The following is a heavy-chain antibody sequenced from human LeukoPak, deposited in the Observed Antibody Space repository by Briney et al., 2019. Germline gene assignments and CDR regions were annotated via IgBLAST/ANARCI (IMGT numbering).Heavy chain of an antibody. D-gene: IGHD3-16*02. V-gene: IGHV1-18*01. Sequence: VASVKVSCTASGYTFTSYGISWVRQPPGQGLGWMGWISAYNGNTNYPQKLQGRVTMTTDTSTSTAYMALRSLRSDDTAVYYCARSRYDYVWGSYRHPFGYWGQGTLVTGSS. CDR1: GYTFTSYG. CDR3: ARSRYDYVWGSYRHPFGY. J-gene: IGHJ4*02. CDR2: ISAYNGNT.